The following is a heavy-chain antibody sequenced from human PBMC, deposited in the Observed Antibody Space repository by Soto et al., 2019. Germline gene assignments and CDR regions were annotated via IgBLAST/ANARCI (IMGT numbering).Heavy chain of an antibody. CDR1: GYTFTTYD. CDR3: ARMSSGAYYDFWSGPD. CDR2: MNPNSGNT. V-gene: IGHV1-8*01. J-gene: IGHJ4*02. D-gene: IGHD3-3*01. Sequence: QVQLVQSGAEVKKPGASVKVSCKASGYTFTTYDINWVRQATGQGLEWMGWMNPNSGNTGYAQKFQGRVTMTRNTSISTSYMELSSLRSEDTAVYYCARMSSGAYYDFWSGPDWGQGTLVTVSS.